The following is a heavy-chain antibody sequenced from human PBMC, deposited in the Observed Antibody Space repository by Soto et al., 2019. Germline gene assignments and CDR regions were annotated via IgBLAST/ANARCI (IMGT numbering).Heavy chain of an antibody. CDR2: ISGSGGRT. CDR1: GFTFSSYA. Sequence: EVQLLESGGGLVQPGGSLRLSCAASGFTFSSYAMSWVRQAPGKGLEWVSAISGSGGRTNYADSVKGRFTISRDNSKNTLFLQRNSLGAEDAAVYYCTKDRGDSSGYPQDVWGQGTTVTVSS. CDR3: TKDRGDSSGYPQDV. V-gene: IGHV3-23*01. D-gene: IGHD3-22*01. J-gene: IGHJ6*02.